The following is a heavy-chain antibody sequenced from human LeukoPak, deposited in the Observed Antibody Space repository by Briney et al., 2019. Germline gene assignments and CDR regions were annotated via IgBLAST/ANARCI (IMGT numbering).Heavy chain of an antibody. Sequence: PGGSLRLSCAASRFTFSNAWMSWVRQAPGKGLEWVGRIKSKTDGGTTDYAAPVKGRFTISRDDSKNTLYLQMNSLKTEDTAVYYCTTALAPYYDFWSGYPTDAFDIWGQGTMVTVSS. D-gene: IGHD3-3*01. CDR1: RFTFSNAW. V-gene: IGHV3-15*01. J-gene: IGHJ3*02. CDR2: IKSKTDGGTT. CDR3: TTALAPYYDFWSGYPTDAFDI.